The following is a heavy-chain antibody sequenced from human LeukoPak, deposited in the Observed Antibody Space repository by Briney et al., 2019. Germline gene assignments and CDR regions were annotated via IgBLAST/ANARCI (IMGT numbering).Heavy chain of an antibody. CDR2: IIPIFGTA. V-gene: IGHV1-69*13. D-gene: IGHD5-12*01. CDR3: ARALRGYSGYDEGGFDY. J-gene: IGHJ4*02. Sequence: VASVKVSCTASGGTFISYAISWVRQAPGQGLEWMGGIIPIFGTANYAQKFQGRVTITADESTSTAYMELSSLRSEDTAVYYCARALRGYSGYDEGGFDYWGQGTLVTVSS. CDR1: GGTFISYA.